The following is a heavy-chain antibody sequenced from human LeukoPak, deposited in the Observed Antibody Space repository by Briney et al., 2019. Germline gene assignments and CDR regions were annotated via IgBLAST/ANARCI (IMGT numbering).Heavy chain of an antibody. CDR3: AKCGTGSNFDY. D-gene: IGHD3-10*01. Sequence: GGSLRLSCVASGFTFSSYWMSWVRQTPGKGLEWVAHLNLDGSERYYVDSVKGRFTISRENVKNSLYLQMNSLRAEDTAVYYCAKCGTGSNFDYWGQGMLVTVSS. CDR2: LNLDGSER. CDR1: GFTFSSYW. V-gene: IGHV3-7*02. J-gene: IGHJ4*02.